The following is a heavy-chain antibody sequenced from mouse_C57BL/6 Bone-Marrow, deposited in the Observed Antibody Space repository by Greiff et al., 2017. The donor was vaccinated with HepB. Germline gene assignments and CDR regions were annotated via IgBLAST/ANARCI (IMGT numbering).Heavy chain of an antibody. J-gene: IGHJ2*01. V-gene: IGHV1-64*01. CDR2: IHPNSGST. CDR3: APGSSYPYFDY. CDR1: GYTFTSYW. Sequence: QVQLKQPGAELVKPGASVKLSCKASGYTFTSYWMHWVKQRPGQGLEWIGMIHPNSGSTNYNEKFKSKATLTVDKSSSTAYMQLSSLTSEDSAVYYCAPGSSYPYFDYWGQGTTLTVSS. D-gene: IGHD1-1*01.